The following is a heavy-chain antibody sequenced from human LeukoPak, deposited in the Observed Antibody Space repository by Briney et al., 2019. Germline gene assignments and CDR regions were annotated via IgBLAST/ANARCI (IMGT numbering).Heavy chain of an antibody. CDR2: ISSSGDAI. Sequence: PGGSLRLSCAASGFTFSSYGMSWVRQAPGKGLEWVSYISSSGDAIYYADSVKGRFTLSRDNAKNSLYLQMDGLRAEDTAVYYCARGRYGAGSYYVYWGQGTLVTVSS. CDR1: GFTFSSYG. D-gene: IGHD3-10*01. V-gene: IGHV3-48*03. CDR3: ARGRYGAGSYYVY. J-gene: IGHJ4*02.